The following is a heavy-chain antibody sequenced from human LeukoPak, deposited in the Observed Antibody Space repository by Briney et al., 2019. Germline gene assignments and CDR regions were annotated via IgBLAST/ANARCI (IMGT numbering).Heavy chain of an antibody. V-gene: IGHV3-21*01. D-gene: IGHD3-10*01. CDR1: GFTFTSHT. Sequence: GGSLRLSCTASGFTFTSHTMNWVRQAPGKGLEWVSSISSTSDYLYYADSVKVRFTISRDNAKNSLYLQMNSLRVEDTAIYYCARERFHGSGAPKYDYWGQGTLVTVSS. CDR3: ARERFHGSGAPKYDY. CDR2: ISSTSDYL. J-gene: IGHJ4*02.